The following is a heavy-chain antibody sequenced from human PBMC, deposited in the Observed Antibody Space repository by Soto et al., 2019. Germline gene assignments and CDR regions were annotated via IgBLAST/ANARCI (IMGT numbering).Heavy chain of an antibody. CDR3: AREETAWPLAYGLDV. CDR2: ITRNSDI. CDR1: GFTFSSYS. J-gene: IGHJ6*02. Sequence: GSLRLSCAASGFTFSSYSIHWVRQEPGKGLEWVSAITRNSDIYYADSVKGRFTISRDNAQNSVSLQMNSLRAEDTAVYYCAREETAWPLAYGLDVWGQGTTVTVSS. D-gene: IGHD2-21*02. V-gene: IGHV3-21*01.